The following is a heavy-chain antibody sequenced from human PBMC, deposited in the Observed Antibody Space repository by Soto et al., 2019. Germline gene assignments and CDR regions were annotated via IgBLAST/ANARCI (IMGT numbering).Heavy chain of an antibody. Sequence: GGSLRLSCAGSGFIFRDYSMTWFRQAPGKGLEWVTFIRAEAAGGTAEYAASVRGRFTVSRDDSKNVAYLQMNSLRTEDTAVYYCSRDRVRTDYWGQGTLVTVSS. J-gene: IGHJ4*02. V-gene: IGHV3-49*03. D-gene: IGHD3-10*01. CDR3: SRDRVRTDY. CDR1: GFIFRDYS. CDR2: IRAEAAGGTA.